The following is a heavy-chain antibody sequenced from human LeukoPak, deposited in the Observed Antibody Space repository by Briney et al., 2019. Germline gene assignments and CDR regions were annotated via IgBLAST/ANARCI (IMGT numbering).Heavy chain of an antibody. CDR1: GYTFTTFD. CDR3: ASPHGTGSGWPY. J-gene: IGHJ4*02. Sequence: ASVKVSCKASGYTFTTFDINWVRQATGQGLEWMGWMNPNSGNTDYAQKFQGRVTMTRNTSISTAYMELSSLRSEDTAVYYCASPHGTGSGWPYWGQGTLVTVSS. CDR2: MNPNSGNT. D-gene: IGHD6-19*01. V-gene: IGHV1-8*01.